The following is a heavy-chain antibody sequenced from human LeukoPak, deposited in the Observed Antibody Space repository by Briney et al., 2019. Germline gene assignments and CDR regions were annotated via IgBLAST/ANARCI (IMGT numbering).Heavy chain of an antibody. V-gene: IGHV3-30-3*01. D-gene: IGHD2-21*01. CDR1: GFTFSSYA. J-gene: IGHJ4*02. CDR2: ISYDGSNK. CDR3: ARALGGDYDY. Sequence: GGSLRLSGAASGFTFSSYAMHWVRQAPGKGLEWVAVISYDGSNKYYADSVKGRFTISRDNSKNTLYLQMNSLRAEDTALYYCARALGGDYDYWGQGTLVTVSS.